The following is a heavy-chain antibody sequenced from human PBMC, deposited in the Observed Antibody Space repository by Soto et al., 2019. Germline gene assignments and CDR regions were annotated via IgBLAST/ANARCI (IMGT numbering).Heavy chain of an antibody. CDR1: GFTFSYHC. Sequence: EVQLVESGGGLVQPGWSLRLSCAPAGFTFSYHCVHWVRQAPGKGLEWVSRTTVDGSSISYADSVEGRFTISRDIAKNTFYLQMSSLRVEDTAVYYCTTLSSAVGEYAFDSWGQGTMITVSS. CDR3: TTLSSAVGEYAFDS. D-gene: IGHD4-17*01. V-gene: IGHV3-74*01. CDR2: TTVDGSSI. J-gene: IGHJ3*02.